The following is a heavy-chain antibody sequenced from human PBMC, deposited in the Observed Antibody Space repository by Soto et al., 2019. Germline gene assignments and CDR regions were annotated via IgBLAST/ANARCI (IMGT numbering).Heavy chain of an antibody. CDR1: GFTFNNYG. CDR3: ARRQISPPTRGAASARGGMDV. CDR2: IWNDGNGY. D-gene: IGHD6-13*01. J-gene: IGHJ6*02. V-gene: IGHV3-33*01. Sequence: QVQLVESGGGVVQPGRSLRLACAASGFTFNNYGMHWVRQAPGKGLEWVAVIWNDGNGYYYANSVKGLFTISRDNSNNTVYLQMISLRAEDTAVYSCARRQISPPTRGAASARGGMDVWGQGTTVTVSS.